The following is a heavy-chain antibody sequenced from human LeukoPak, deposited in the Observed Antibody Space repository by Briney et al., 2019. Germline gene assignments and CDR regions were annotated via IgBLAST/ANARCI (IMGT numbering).Heavy chain of an antibody. CDR2: ISSSSSYI. D-gene: IGHD5-18*01. Sequence: GGSLRLSCAASGFTFGSYSMNWVRQAPGKGLEWVSSISSSSSYIYYADSVKGRFTISRDNAKNSLYLQMNSLRAEDTAVYYCARDRGYSYGYAIDWGQGTLVTVSS. CDR1: GFTFGSYS. V-gene: IGHV3-21*01. CDR3: ARDRGYSYGYAID. J-gene: IGHJ4*02.